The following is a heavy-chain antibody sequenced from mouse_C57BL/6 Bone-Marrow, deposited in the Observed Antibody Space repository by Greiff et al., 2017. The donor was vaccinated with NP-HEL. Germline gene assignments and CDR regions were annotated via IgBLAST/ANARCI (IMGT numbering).Heavy chain of an antibody. CDR1: GYTFTSYW. V-gene: IGHV1-69*01. D-gene: IGHD2-12*01. Sequence: QVQLQQPGAELVMPGASVKLSCKASGYTFTSYWMHWVKQRPGQGLEWIGEIDPSDSYTNYNQKFKGKSTFTVDKSTSTAYMQLSSLTSEDSAVYYCAREELVRDYAMDYWGQGTSVTVSS. J-gene: IGHJ4*01. CDR2: IDPSDSYT. CDR3: AREELVRDYAMDY.